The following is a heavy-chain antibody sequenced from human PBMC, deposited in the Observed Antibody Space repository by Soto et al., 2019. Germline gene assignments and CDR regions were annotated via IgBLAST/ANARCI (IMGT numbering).Heavy chain of an antibody. Sequence: EVQLLESGGGLVQPGESLRLSCEASGFTFSSYAMSWVRQAPGKGLEWVSAISGSGGSTYYADSVKGRFTISRDTSKNTRYLQMNSLRAEDTAVYYCGKDGGVLYLYCFYFCGEGSLVAGSS. CDR3: GKDGGVLYLYCFYF. CDR1: GFTFSSYA. V-gene: IGHV3-23*01. CDR2: ISGSGGST. D-gene: IGHD2-8*01. J-gene: IGHJ4*02.